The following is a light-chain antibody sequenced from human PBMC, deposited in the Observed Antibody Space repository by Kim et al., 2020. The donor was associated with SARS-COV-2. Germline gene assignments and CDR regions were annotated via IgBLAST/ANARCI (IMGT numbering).Light chain of an antibody. CDR3: QVWDSSAWV. J-gene: IGLJ3*02. CDR1: TIGGKC. V-gene: IGLV3-9*01. CDR2: RDG. Sequence: SVALGQTARITWGGNTIGGKCVHWSSQKPGQAPVLVIYRDGSRPSGIPERFSGSNSGNTATLTVSRAQAGDEADYYCQVWDSSAWVFGGGTKLTVL.